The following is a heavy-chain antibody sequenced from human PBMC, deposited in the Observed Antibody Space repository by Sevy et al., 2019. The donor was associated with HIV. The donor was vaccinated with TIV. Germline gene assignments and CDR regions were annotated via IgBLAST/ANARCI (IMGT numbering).Heavy chain of an antibody. V-gene: IGHV3-74*01. D-gene: IGHD1-26*01. CDR1: GFIFSNYW. CDR2: IIGDGSST. CDR3: AGAKSGSLDY. Sequence: GGSLRLSCAASGFIFSNYWMHWVRQAPGKGLVWVSRIIGDGSSTTYGDSVKGRFTISRDNAKNILYLQMNSLRVEDTAVYYCAGAKSGSLDYWGQGSLVTVSS. J-gene: IGHJ4*02.